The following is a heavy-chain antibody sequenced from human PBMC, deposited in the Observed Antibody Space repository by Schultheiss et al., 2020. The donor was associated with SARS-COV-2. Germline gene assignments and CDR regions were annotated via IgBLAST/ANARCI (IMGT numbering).Heavy chain of an antibody. CDR2: IYHSGST. Sequence: SETLSLTCAVSGGSISSGGYSWSWIRQPPGKGLEWIGYIYHSGSTYYNPSLKSRVTISVDRSKNQFSLKLSSVTAADTDVYYCARDKGRGSSSGWFDPWGQGTLVTVSS. J-gene: IGHJ5*02. V-gene: IGHV4-30-2*01. CDR1: GGSISSGGYS. D-gene: IGHD6-13*01. CDR3: ARDKGRGSSSGWFDP.